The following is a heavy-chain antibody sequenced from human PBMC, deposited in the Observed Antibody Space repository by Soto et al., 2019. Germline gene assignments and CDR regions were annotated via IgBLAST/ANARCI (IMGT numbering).Heavy chain of an antibody. V-gene: IGHV3-21*01. CDR3: ARDGSEGSGEIGYYYYMDV. Sequence: GGSLRLSCAASGFTFSSYSLNWVRQAPGKGLEWVSSITSSGASIYYADSVKGRFTISRDNAKNPLYLQMNSLRAEDTAVYYCARDGSEGSGEIGYYYYMDVWGKGTTVTVSS. D-gene: IGHD2-15*01. J-gene: IGHJ6*03. CDR2: ITSSGASI. CDR1: GFTFSSYS.